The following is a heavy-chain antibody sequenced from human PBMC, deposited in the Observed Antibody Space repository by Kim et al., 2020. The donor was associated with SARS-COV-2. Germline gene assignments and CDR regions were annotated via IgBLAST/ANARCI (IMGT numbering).Heavy chain of an antibody. CDR3: ASIEFVAGKGYGMDV. V-gene: IGHV4-34*01. D-gene: IGHD6-19*01. CDR2: INHSGST. Sequence: SETLSLTCAVYGGSFSGYYWSWIRQPPGKGLEWIGEINHSGSTNYNPSLKSRVTISVDTSKNQFSLKLSSVTAADTAVYYCASIEFVAGKGYGMDVWGQGTTVTVSS. CDR1: GGSFSGYY. J-gene: IGHJ6*02.